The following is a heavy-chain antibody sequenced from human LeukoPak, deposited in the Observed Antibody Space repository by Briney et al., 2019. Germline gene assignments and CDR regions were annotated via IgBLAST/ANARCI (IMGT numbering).Heavy chain of an antibody. D-gene: IGHD3-10*01. CDR1: GGSISSYY. J-gene: IGHJ5*02. Sequence: PSETLSLTCTVSGGSISSYYWSWIRQPPGKGLEWIGYIYYSGSTNYNPSLKSRVTISVDTSKNQFSPKLSSVTAADTAVYYCARVDSDYYGSGSYIPWFDPWGQGTLVTVSS. CDR2: IYYSGST. V-gene: IGHV4-59*01. CDR3: ARVDSDYYGSGSYIPWFDP.